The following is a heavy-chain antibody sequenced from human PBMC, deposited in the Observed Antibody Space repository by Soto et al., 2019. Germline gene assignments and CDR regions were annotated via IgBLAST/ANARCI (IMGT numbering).Heavy chain of an antibody. CDR1: GYSFISNG. CDR3: ARGELIVGTTSPIDY. J-gene: IGHJ4*02. CDR2: MSAYNGKT. Sequence: QVQLVQSGAEVKKPGASVKVSCKASGYSFISNGINWVRQAPGQGLEWMGWMSAYNGKTKYAQKLQGRVTMTTDTSTSTAYMELRSLRSDDTAVYYCARGELIVGTTSPIDYWGQGTLVTVSS. V-gene: IGHV1-18*01. D-gene: IGHD5-12*01.